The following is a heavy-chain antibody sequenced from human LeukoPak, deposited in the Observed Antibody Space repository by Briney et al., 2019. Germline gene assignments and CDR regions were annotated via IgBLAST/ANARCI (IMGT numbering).Heavy chain of an antibody. V-gene: IGHV3-53*01. D-gene: IGHD2-2*01. Sequence: PGGSLRLSCAASGFTVTTKSTAWVRQAPGRGLEWVSVFYSPGSTYYADSVHGRFTISRDNSLNTLFLQMNSLRVEDTAVYYCASARESCIGSTCYEYFHHWGQGTPLTVSS. CDR3: ASARESCIGSTCYEYFHH. CDR2: FYSPGST. J-gene: IGHJ1*01. CDR1: GFTVTTKS.